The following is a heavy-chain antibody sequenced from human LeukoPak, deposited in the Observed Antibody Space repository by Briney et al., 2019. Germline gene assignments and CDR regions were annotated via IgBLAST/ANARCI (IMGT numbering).Heavy chain of an antibody. CDR1: RGTFSSYA. Sequence: ASVKVSCKASRGTFSSYAISWVRQAPGQGLEWMGRIIPIFGTANYAQKFQGRVTITTDESTSTAYMELSSLRSEDTAVYYCARAGVDTAMVLDYWGQGTLVTVSS. CDR3: ARAGVDTAMVLDY. D-gene: IGHD5-18*01. CDR2: IIPIFGTA. V-gene: IGHV1-69*05. J-gene: IGHJ4*02.